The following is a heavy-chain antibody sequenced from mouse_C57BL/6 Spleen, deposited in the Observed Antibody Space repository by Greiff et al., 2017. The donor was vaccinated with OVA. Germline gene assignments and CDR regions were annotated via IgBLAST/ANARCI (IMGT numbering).Heavy chain of an antibody. CDR2: INPSNGGT. CDR3: AREITTSFYAMDY. Sequence: QVQLQQPGTELVKPGASVKLSCKASGYTFTSYWMHWVKQRPGQGLEWIGNINPSNGGTNYNEKFRSKATLTVDKSSSTAYMQLSSLTSEDSAVYYCAREITTSFYAMDYWGQGTSVTVSS. V-gene: IGHV1-53*01. D-gene: IGHD1-1*01. J-gene: IGHJ4*01. CDR1: GYTFTSYW.